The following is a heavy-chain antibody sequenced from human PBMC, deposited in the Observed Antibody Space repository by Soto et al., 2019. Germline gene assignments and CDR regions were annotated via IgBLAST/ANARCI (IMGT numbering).Heavy chain of an antibody. Sequence: SETLSLTCIVSGDSVSSGDYYWSWIRQPPGKGLEWIGHVYFSGSTNYIPSLKSRLTMSVDTAKNQFSLKLNSVTAADTAVYYCYRIPVDTYMIYWSDPWGQGTPVPVYS. CDR2: VYFSGST. V-gene: IGHV4-61*08. D-gene: IGHD3-16*01. J-gene: IGHJ5*02. CDR3: YRIPVDTYMIYWSDP. CDR1: GDSVSSGDYY.